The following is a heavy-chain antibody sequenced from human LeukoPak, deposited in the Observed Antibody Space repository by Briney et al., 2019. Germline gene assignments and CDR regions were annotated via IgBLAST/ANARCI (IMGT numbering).Heavy chain of an antibody. V-gene: IGHV4-59*08. CDR3: ARHDISTGYFDY. Sequence: SETLSLTCTVSGGSISSYYWSWIRQPPGKGLEWIGYIYYSGSTNYNPSLKSRVTISVDTSKNQFSLKLSSVTAADTAVYYCARHDISTGYFDYWGQGTLVTVSS. CDR2: IYYSGST. J-gene: IGHJ4*02. D-gene: IGHD3-9*01. CDR1: GGSISSYY.